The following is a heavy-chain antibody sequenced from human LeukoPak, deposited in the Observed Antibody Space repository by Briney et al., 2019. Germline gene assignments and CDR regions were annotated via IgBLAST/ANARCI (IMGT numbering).Heavy chain of an antibody. V-gene: IGHV3-21*01. CDR2: FSTSGSYI. CDR3: AKDRIMGGGDYYFDF. CDR1: GFILSDFD. D-gene: IGHD3-16*01. J-gene: IGHJ4*02. Sequence: PEGSLRLSCAASGFILSDFDMNWVRQAPGKGLEWGSDFSTSGSYIHYADSVKGRFTISRDNSKNTLFLQMNTLRAEDTAVYYCAKDRIMGGGDYYFDFWGQGTLVTVSS.